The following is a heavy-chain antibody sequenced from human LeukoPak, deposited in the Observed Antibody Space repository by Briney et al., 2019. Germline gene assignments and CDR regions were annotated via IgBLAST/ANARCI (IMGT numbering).Heavy chain of an antibody. J-gene: IGHJ4*02. CDR1: GFTFSSYA. V-gene: IGHV3-23*01. Sequence: PGGSLRLSCAASGFTFSSYAVSWVRQAPGEGLEWVSAISGSGGSTYYADSVKGRFTISRDNSKNTLYLQMNSLRAEDTAVYYCAKEAYYYGSGSYYRAVDYWGQGTLVTVSS. CDR2: ISGSGGST. D-gene: IGHD3-10*01. CDR3: AKEAYYYGSGSYYRAVDY.